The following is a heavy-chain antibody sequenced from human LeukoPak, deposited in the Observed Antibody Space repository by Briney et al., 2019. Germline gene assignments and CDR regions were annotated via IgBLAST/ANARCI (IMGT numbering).Heavy chain of an antibody. CDR2: IHYSGST. J-gene: IGHJ4*02. CDR1: GYSISRGFY. CDR3: ASDAPGLLGY. D-gene: IGHD2-15*01. Sequence: SETPSLTCTVSGYSISRGFYWGWIRQPPGEGPEWIGNIHYSGSTYYKPSLKSRVTISVDTSKNQFSLTLSSVTAADTAMYYCASDAPGLLGYWGQGTLVTVSS. V-gene: IGHV4-38-2*02.